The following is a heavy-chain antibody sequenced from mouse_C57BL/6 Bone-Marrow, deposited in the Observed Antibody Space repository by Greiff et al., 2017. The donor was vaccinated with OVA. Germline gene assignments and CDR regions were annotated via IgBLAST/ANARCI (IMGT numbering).Heavy chain of an antibody. CDR1: GYTFTSYW. CDR3: AIYYSNYVAMDY. CDR2: IYPSDSET. J-gene: IGHJ4*01. D-gene: IGHD2-5*01. V-gene: IGHV1-61*01. Sequence: QVQLQQSGAELVRPGSSVKLSCKASGYTFTSYWMDWVKQRPGQGLEWIGNIYPSDSETHYNQKFKDKATLTVDKSSSTAYMQLSSLTSEDSAVYYCAIYYSNYVAMDYWGQGTSVTVSS.